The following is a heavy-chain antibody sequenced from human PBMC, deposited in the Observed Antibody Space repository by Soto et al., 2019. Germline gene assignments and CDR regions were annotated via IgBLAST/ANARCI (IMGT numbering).Heavy chain of an antibody. V-gene: IGHV4-31*03. CDR2: IYYSGST. CDR1: GGSISSGGYY. J-gene: IGHJ6*03. D-gene: IGHD2-15*01. CDR3: ARRAVVVVAATRGLFKEYYYYYMDV. Sequence: SSETLSLTCTVSGGSISSGGYYWSWIRQHPGKGLEWIGYIYYSGSTYYNPSLKSRVTISVDTSKNQFSLKLSSVTAADTAVYYCARRAVVVVAATRGLFKEYYYYYMDVWGKGTTVTVSS.